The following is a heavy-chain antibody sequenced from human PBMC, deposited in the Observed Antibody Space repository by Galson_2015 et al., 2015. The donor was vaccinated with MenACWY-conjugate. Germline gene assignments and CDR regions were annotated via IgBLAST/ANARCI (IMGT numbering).Heavy chain of an antibody. CDR3: ARDSSSWPNWFDP. V-gene: IGHV4-61*02. J-gene: IGHJ5*02. CDR2: IYTSGST. D-gene: IGHD6-13*01. Sequence: LSLTCTVSGGSISSGSYYWSWIRQPAGKGLEWIGRIYTSGSTDYNPSLKSRVTISVDTSKNQFSLKLSSVTAADTAVYYCARDSSSWPNWFDPWGQGTLVTVSS. CDR1: GGSISSGSYY.